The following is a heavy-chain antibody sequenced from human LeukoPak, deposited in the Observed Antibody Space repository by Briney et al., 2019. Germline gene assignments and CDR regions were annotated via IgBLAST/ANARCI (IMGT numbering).Heavy chain of an antibody. CDR1: GYTFTSYG. CDR2: ISAYNGNT. CDR3: ARGYCSGGSCYKTNRDYGMDV. Sequence: GASVKVSCKASGYTFTSYGISWVRQAPGQGLEWMGWISAYNGNTNYAQKLQGRVTMTTDTSTSTAYMELRSLRSDDMAVYYCARGYCSGGSCYKTNRDYGMDVWGQGTTVTVSS. D-gene: IGHD2-15*01. V-gene: IGHV1-18*03. J-gene: IGHJ6*02.